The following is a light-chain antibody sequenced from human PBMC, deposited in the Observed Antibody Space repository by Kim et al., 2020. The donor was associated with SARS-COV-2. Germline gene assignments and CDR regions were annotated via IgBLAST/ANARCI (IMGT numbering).Light chain of an antibody. V-gene: IGLV3-1*01. CDR2: QDN. CDR1: KLGDKY. CDR3: QAWDRNVV. Sequence: SYELTQPPSVSVSPGQTASITCSGDKLGDKYASWYQQKPGQSPVLVIYQDNKRPSGIPGRFSGSNSGNTATLTISGTQAMDEADYYCQAWDRNVVFGGGTQLTVL. J-gene: IGLJ2*01.